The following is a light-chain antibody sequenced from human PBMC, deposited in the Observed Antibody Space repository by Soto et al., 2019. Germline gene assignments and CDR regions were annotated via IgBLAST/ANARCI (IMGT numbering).Light chain of an antibody. CDR1: QDVTNS. J-gene: IGKJ5*01. V-gene: IGKV3-15*01. CDR2: DAS. CDR3: QQYIRRPLS. Sequence: DIVLTQSPGTLSLSLPEGVTLSYRAAQDVTNSVTWYQQKRGQAPRLLIYDASARASGVSARFSGSGSGTDFTLTISGLQAEDFAVYFCQQYIRRPLSFGQGTRLE.